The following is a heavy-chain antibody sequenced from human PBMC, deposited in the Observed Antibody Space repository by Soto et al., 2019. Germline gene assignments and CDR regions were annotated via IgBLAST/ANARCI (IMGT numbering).Heavy chain of an antibody. D-gene: IGHD1-26*01. CDR2: MNPNSGTT. J-gene: IGHJ5*02. CDR1: GYTFTSYD. CDR3: ARGRHILGAFIAAS. V-gene: IGHV1-8*01. Sequence: ASVKVSCKASGYTFTSYDINWVRQATGQGLEWMGWMNPNSGTTGYAQKFQGRVTMTRNTSISTAYMELRSLTSEDTAMYYCARGRHILGAFIAASWGQGTLVTVSS.